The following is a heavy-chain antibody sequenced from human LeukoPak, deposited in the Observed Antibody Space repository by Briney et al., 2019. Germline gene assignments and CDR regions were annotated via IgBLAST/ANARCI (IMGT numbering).Heavy chain of an antibody. CDR1: GYTFTSYG. V-gene: IGHV1-18*01. CDR2: ISAYNGNT. CDR3: ARDVGYCSSTSCSRGDY. Sequence: ASVKVSCKASGYTFTSYGISWVRQAPGQGLEWMERISAYNGNTDYAQKLQGRVTMTTDTSTTTAYMELRSLRSDDTAVYYCARDVGYCSSTSCSRGDYWGQGTLVTVSS. D-gene: IGHD2-2*01. J-gene: IGHJ4*02.